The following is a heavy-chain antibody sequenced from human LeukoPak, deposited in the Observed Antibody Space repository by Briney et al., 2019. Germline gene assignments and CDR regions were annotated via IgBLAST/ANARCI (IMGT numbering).Heavy chain of an antibody. V-gene: IGHV1-2*02. D-gene: IGHD3-3*01. CDR2: INPHSGGT. CDR1: GYTFTAYY. J-gene: IGHJ3*01. Sequence: ASVKVSCKASGYTFTAYYIHWVRQAPGQAPECVGWINPHSGGTNYARKFRGRVTMTRDTSLSEAYMELSGLRFDDTAVFYCARVYRQYDGFDVWGQGTLVIVSS. CDR3: ARVYRQYDGFDV.